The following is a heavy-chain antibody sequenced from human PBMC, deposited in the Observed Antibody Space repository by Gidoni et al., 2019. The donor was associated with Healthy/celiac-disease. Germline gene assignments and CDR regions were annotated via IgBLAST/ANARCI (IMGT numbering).Heavy chain of an antibody. CDR1: GFTFGSYA. J-gene: IGHJ4*02. D-gene: IGHD6-19*01. V-gene: IGHV3-30-3*01. Sequence: QVQLVESGGGVVQPGRSLRLSCAASGFTFGSYAMHWVRQAPGKGLEWVAVISYDGSNKYYADSVKGRFTISRDNSKNTLYLQMNSLRAEDTAVYYCARDGQWLVQFDYWCQGTLVTVSS. CDR2: ISYDGSNK. CDR3: ARDGQWLVQFDY.